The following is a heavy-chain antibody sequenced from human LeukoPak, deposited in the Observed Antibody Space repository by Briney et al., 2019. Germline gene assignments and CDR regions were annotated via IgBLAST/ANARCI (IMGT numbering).Heavy chain of an antibody. CDR3: ARSSYYYYYMDV. Sequence: ASVKVSCKASGYAFTSYGISWVRQAPGQGLEWMGWISAYNGNTNYAQKLQGRVTMTTDTSTSTAYMELRSLRSDDTAVYYCARSSYYYYYMDVWGKGTTVTVSS. J-gene: IGHJ6*03. V-gene: IGHV1-18*01. CDR2: ISAYNGNT. CDR1: GYAFTSYG.